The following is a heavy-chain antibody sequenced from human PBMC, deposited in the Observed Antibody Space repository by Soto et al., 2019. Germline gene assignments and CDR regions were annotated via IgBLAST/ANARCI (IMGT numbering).Heavy chain of an antibody. CDR2: IYYSGDT. J-gene: IGHJ4*02. D-gene: IGHD3-22*01. V-gene: IGHV4-31*03. CDR1: GGSISSGGYY. CDR3: ARSPRGYYDGSGYYYVDYFDH. Sequence: QVKLQELGPGLVKASQTLSLTCSVSGGSISSGGYYWSWIRQHPGKGLEWIGYIYYSGDTYYNPSLKSRVTIGEDRSKHRFSLKLSFVTAEETAVYYCARSPRGYYDGSGYYYVDYFDHWGQGTLVTVSS.